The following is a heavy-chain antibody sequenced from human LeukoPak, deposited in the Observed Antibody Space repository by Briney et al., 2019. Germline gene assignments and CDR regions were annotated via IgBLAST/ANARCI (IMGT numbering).Heavy chain of an antibody. CDR3: ARSRESLKYGMDV. Sequence: SETLSLTCTVSGGSISSYYWSWIRQPPGKGLEWIGYIYYSGSTNYNPSLKSRVTISVDTSKNQFSLRLSSVTAADTAVYYCARSRESLKYGMDVWGQGTTVTVSS. CDR1: GGSISSYY. CDR2: IYYSGST. J-gene: IGHJ6*02. V-gene: IGHV4-59*01.